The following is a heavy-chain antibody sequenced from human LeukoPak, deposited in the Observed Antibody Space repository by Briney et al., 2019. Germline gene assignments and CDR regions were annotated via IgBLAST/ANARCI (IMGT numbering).Heavy chain of an antibody. D-gene: IGHD1-26*01. CDR2: IYHSGTT. CDR3: AREGAVGATHFDY. CDR1: GYSISSGYY. V-gene: IGHV4-38-2*02. Sequence: SETLSLTCTVSGYSISSGYYWGWIRQPPGKGLQWIGSIYHSGTTYYNPSPKSRVTISVDTSKNQFSLKLSSVTAADTAVYYCAREGAVGATHFDYWGQGTLVTVSS. J-gene: IGHJ4*02.